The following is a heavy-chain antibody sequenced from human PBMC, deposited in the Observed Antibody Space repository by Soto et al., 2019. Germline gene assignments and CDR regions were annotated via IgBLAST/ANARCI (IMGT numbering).Heavy chain of an antibody. J-gene: IGHJ4*02. Sequence: QVQLVQSGAEVKKPGASVKVSCKASGYTFNSYGISWVRQAPGQGLEWMGWISAYNGNTNYVQKVQGRVTMTTDTSTSTDYMELRSLRSYDTAGYYCARGGGNDPRPVDDRGQGTLVTVSS. D-gene: IGHD5-12*01. V-gene: IGHV1-18*01. CDR3: ARGGGNDPRPVDD. CDR1: GYTFNSYG. CDR2: ISAYNGNT.